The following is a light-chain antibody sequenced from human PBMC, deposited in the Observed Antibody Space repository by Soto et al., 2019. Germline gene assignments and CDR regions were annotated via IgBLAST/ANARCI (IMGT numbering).Light chain of an antibody. J-gene: IGKJ2*01. CDR1: QTVASN. Sequence: EIVMTQSPASLSVSPGEGATLSCRASQTVASNLAWYQQKPGQGPRLIIHGASTRATGVPARFSGSGSGTDFTLTISSLQSEDFAVYYCQQYHNWPPQYTFGQGTKLQIK. CDR3: QQYHNWPPQYT. CDR2: GAS. V-gene: IGKV3-15*01.